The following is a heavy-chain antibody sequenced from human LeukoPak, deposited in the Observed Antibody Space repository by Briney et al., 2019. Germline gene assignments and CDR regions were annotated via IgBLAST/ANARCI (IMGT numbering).Heavy chain of an antibody. V-gene: IGHV3-53*01. CDR2: VYTGGST. Sequence: GGSLRLSCAASGFTVSSNYMTWVRQAPGKGLECVSVVYTGGSTYSADSVKGGFTISRDNSKNTLYLQMNSLRAEDTAVYYCARGLAAAGLYFDYWGQGTLVTVSS. D-gene: IGHD6-13*01. CDR3: ARGLAAAGLYFDY. CDR1: GFTVSSNY. J-gene: IGHJ4*02.